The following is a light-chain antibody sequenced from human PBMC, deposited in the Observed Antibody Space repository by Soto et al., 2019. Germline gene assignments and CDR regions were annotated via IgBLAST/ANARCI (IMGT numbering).Light chain of an antibody. CDR2: DKD. J-gene: IGLJ3*02. Sequence: QSVLTQPPSASATPGQRVTISCSGSSSNIGSNSVHWYQQLPGTAPKVVIYDKDQRPSGVPDRFSGSKSGTSASLAISGLQSEDEADYYCASWDDSLNGPLFGGGTKLTVL. V-gene: IGLV1-44*01. CDR3: ASWDDSLNGPL. CDR1: SSNIGSNS.